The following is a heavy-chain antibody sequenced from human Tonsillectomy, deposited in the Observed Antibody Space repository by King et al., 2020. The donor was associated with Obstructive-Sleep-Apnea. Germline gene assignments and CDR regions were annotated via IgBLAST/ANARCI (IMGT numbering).Heavy chain of an antibody. D-gene: IGHD6-13*01. CDR1: GGSFSDYY. Sequence: VQLQQWGAGLLKPSETLSLTCAVYGGSFSDYYWSWIRQPPGKGLEWIGEVNHSGSTNYSPSLKSRVTISVDMSTNQFSLKLNSLTAADTAVYYCARGSGAADVNWFDPWGQGALVTVSS. CDR2: VNHSGST. CDR3: ARGSGAADVNWFDP. V-gene: IGHV4-34*01. J-gene: IGHJ5*02.